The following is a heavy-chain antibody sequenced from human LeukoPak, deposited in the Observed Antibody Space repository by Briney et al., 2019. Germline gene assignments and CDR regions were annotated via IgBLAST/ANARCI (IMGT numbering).Heavy chain of an antibody. CDR2: IIPIFGTA. Sequence: SVKVSCKVSGYTFTNYGISWVRQAPGQGLEWMGGIIPIFGTANYAQKFQGRVTITADESTSTAYMELSSLRSEDTAVYYCARGYAFDIWGQGTMVTVSS. CDR3: ARGYAFDI. CDR1: GYTFTNYG. V-gene: IGHV1-69*13. J-gene: IGHJ3*02.